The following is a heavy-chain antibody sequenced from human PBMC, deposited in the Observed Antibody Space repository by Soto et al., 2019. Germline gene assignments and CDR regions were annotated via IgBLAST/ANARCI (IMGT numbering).Heavy chain of an antibody. J-gene: IGHJ1*01. Sequence: QVQLVESGGGVVQPGRSLRLSCAASGFTFSSYGMHWVRQAPGKGLEWVAVIWYDGSNKYYADSVKGRFTISRDNSKNTLYVQMNSLRAEDTAVYYCARASGYSSSWRAEYFQHWGQGTLVTVSS. D-gene: IGHD6-13*01. CDR2: IWYDGSNK. V-gene: IGHV3-33*01. CDR3: ARASGYSSSWRAEYFQH. CDR1: GFTFSSYG.